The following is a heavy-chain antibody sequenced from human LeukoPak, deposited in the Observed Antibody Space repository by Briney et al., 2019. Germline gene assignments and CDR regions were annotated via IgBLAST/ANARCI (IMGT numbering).Heavy chain of an antibody. CDR2: IYYSGST. CDR3: ARDRAVTTVSDYGMDV. V-gene: IGHV4-59*01. Sequence: SETLSLTCTVSGGSISSYYWSWIRQPPGKGLEWIGYIYYSGSTNYNPSLKSRVTISVDTSKNQFSLELSSVTAADTAVYYCARDRAVTTVSDYGMDVWGQGTTVTVSS. D-gene: IGHD4-17*01. CDR1: GGSISSYY. J-gene: IGHJ6*02.